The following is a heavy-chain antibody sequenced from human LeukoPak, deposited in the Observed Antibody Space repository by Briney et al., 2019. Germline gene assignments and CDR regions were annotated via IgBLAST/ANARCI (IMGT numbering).Heavy chain of an antibody. CDR1: GDSVSINSAA. D-gene: IGHD3-16*01. CDR2: TYYRSKWYN. Sequence: SQTLSLTCAISGDSVSINSAAWNWIRQSPSRGLEWLGRTYYRSKWYNDYAVSVKSRITINPDTSKNQFSLKLSSVTAADTAVYYCARRGDSRSTDVSVDSWGQGTLVTVSS. CDR3: ARRGDSRSTDVSVDS. J-gene: IGHJ4*02. V-gene: IGHV6-1*01.